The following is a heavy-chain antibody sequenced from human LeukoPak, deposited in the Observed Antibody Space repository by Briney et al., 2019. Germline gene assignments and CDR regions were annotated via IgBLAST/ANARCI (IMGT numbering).Heavy chain of an antibody. Sequence: ASVKVSCKASRYTFTSYDINWVRQATGQGLEWMGWMNPNSGNTGFAQKFQGRVTMTRNTSISTAYMELSSLRSEDTAVYYCARGRVRDILTGYYLGYDHWGQGTLVTVSS. D-gene: IGHD3-9*01. J-gene: IGHJ4*02. V-gene: IGHV1-8*01. CDR3: ARGRVRDILTGYYLGYDH. CDR1: RYTFTSYD. CDR2: MNPNSGNT.